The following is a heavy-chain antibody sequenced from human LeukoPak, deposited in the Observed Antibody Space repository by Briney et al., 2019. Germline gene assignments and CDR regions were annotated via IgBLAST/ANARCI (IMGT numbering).Heavy chain of an antibody. CDR3: FYYGSGSYYYFDY. D-gene: IGHD3-10*01. CDR1: GFTFSSYE. CDR2: ISSSGSTI. Sequence: GGSLRLSCAASGFTFSSYEMNWVRQAPGKGLEWVSYISSSGSTIYYADSVKGRFTISRDNAKNSLYLQMNSLRAEDTAVYYCFYYGSGSYYYFDYWGQGTLVTVSS. J-gene: IGHJ4*02. V-gene: IGHV3-48*03.